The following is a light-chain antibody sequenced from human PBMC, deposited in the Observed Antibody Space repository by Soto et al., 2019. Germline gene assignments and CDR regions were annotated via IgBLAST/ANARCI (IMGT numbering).Light chain of an antibody. CDR3: QQYGSSPFT. CDR2: DAS. Sequence: EIVLTQSPATLSLSPGERATLSFRASQSVSSYLAWYQQKPGQAPRLLIYDASNRATGIPARFSGSGSGTDFTLTISRLEPEDFAVYYCQQYGSSPFTFGPGTKVDIK. J-gene: IGKJ3*01. CDR1: QSVSSY. V-gene: IGKV3-11*01.